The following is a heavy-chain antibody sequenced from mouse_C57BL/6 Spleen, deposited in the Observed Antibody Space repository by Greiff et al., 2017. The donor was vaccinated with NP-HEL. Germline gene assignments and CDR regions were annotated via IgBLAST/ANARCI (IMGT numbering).Heavy chain of an antibody. CDR1: GYTFTDYY. Sequence: QVQLKESGAELVRPGASVKLSCKASGYTFTDYYINWVKQRPGQGLEWIARIYPGSGNTYYNEKFKGEATLTAEKSSSTAYMQLSSLTSEDSAVYFCARGAAQATLDYWGQGTTLTVSS. CDR2: IYPGSGNT. V-gene: IGHV1-76*01. J-gene: IGHJ2*01. CDR3: ARGAAQATLDY. D-gene: IGHD3-2*02.